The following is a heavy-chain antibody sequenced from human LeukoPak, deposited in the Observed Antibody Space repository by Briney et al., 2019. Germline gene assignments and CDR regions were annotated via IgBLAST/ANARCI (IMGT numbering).Heavy chain of an antibody. CDR1: GGSISSYY. CDR3: ARDFARNSGDYGNDGFDV. CDR2: IYYSGST. J-gene: IGHJ3*01. Sequence: SETLCLTCTVSGGSISSYYWSWIRQPPGKGLEWIGYIYYSGSTNYNPTLKSRVTISVDTSKNQFSLKLSSVTAADTAGYYCARDFARNSGDYGNDGFDVWGLGTMVTVSS. D-gene: IGHD4-17*01. V-gene: IGHV4-59*01.